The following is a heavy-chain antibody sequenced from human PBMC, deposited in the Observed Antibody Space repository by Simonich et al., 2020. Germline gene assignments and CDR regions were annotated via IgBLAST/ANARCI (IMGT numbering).Heavy chain of an antibody. Sequence: QVQLVQSGAEVKKPGASVKVSCKASGYTFTGYYMHGVRQAPGQGLEWMGWINPKSGGTNYAQKFQGRVTMTRDTSSSTAYMELSRLRSDDTAVYYCARGGLGHWYFDLWGRGTLVTVSS. J-gene: IGHJ2*01. CDR2: INPKSGGT. V-gene: IGHV1-2*02. D-gene: IGHD6-25*01. CDR1: GYTFTGYY. CDR3: ARGGLGHWYFDL.